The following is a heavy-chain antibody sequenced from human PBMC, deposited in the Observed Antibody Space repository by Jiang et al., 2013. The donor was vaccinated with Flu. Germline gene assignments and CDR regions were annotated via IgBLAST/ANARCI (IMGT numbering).Heavy chain of an antibody. Sequence: GWVRQMPGKGLEWMGIIYPGDSDTRYSPSFQGQVTISADKSISTAYLQWSSLKASDTAMYYCARELGISDGRPDAFDIWGQGTMVTVSS. J-gene: IGHJ3*02. V-gene: IGHV5-51*01. CDR3: ARELGISDGRPDAFDI. D-gene: IGHD7-27*01. CDR2: IYPGDSDT.